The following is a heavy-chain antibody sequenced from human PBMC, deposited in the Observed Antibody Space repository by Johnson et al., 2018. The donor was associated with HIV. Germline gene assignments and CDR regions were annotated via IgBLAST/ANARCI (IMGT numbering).Heavy chain of an antibody. CDR1: GFPFRDSA. Sequence: QVQLVESGGGVVQPGTSLRLSCAASGFPFRDSAMHWVRQAPGRGMEWVAVIIFDGVYKHYAESVKGRFTISKDNSKNTLYLQMNSLRAGDTAVYYCARAGVGAGAFDIWGQGTMVTVSS. J-gene: IGHJ3*02. CDR2: IIFDGVYK. CDR3: ARAGVGAGAFDI. V-gene: IGHV3-30-3*01. D-gene: IGHD1-26*01.